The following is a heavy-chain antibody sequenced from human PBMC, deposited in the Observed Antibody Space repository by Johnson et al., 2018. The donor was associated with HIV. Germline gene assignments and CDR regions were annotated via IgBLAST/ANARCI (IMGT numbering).Heavy chain of an antibody. CDR1: GFTVSSYY. V-gene: IGHV3-23*04. Sequence: VQLVESGGGLVQPGGSLRLSCAASGFTVSSYYMSWVRQAPGKGLEWVSAISGSGGSTYYADSVKGRFTISRDNSKNTLYLQMNSLRAEDTAVYYCARDGLEVDAFDIWGQGTMVTVSS. J-gene: IGHJ3*02. D-gene: IGHD3-3*01. CDR2: ISGSGGST. CDR3: ARDGLEVDAFDI.